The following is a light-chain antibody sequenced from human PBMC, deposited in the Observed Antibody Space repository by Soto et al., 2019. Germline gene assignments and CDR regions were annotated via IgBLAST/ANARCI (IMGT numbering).Light chain of an antibody. CDR2: EGS. CDR3: CSYSVGSTYV. Sequence: QSALTQPASVSGSPGQSITISCTGTSSDVGSYNLVSWYQQHPGKAPKLMIYEGSKRPSGVSNRFSGFKSGNTASLTISGLQAEDEADYYCCSYSVGSTYVFGTGTKVTVL. J-gene: IGLJ1*01. CDR1: SSDVGSYNL. V-gene: IGLV2-23*01.